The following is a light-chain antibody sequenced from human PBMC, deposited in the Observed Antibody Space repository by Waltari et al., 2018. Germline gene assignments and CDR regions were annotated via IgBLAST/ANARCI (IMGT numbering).Light chain of an antibody. J-gene: IGKJ1*01. CDR1: QSVNTY. CDR3: QHHVRLPAT. CDR2: GAY. Sequence: SCRASQSVNTYLAWYQQKPGQAPRLLIYGAYTRAAGIPDRFSGSGFGTDFSLTISRLEAEDFAVYYCQHHVRLPATFGQGTKGEIK. V-gene: IGKV3-20*01.